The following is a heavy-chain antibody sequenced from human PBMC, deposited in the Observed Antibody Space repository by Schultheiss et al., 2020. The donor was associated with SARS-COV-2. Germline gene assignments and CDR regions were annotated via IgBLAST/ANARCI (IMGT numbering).Heavy chain of an antibody. D-gene: IGHD3-10*01. CDR1: GFTFSSYS. J-gene: IGHJ4*02. V-gene: IGHV3-48*01. CDR2: ISSSSSTI. CDR3: AKGGSGSYAPGYYFDY. Sequence: GESLKISCAASGFTFSSYSMNWVRQAPGKGLEWVSYISSSSSTIYYADSVKGRFTISRDNAKNSLYLQMNSLRAEDTAVYYCAKGGSGSYAPGYYFDYWGQGTLVTVS.